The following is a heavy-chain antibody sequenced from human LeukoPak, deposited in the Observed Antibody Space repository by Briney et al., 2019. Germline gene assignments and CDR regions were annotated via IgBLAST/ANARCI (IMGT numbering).Heavy chain of an antibody. CDR2: IWYDGSNK. V-gene: IGHV3-33*06. Sequence: PGGSLRLSCAASGFTFSSYGMHWVRQAPGKGLEWVAVIWYDGSNKYYADSVKGRFTISRDNSKNTLYLQMNSLRAEDTAVYYCAKAILPTVTTPFDYWGQGTLVTVSS. D-gene: IGHD4-17*01. CDR1: GFTFSSYG. J-gene: IGHJ4*02. CDR3: AKAILPTVTTPFDY.